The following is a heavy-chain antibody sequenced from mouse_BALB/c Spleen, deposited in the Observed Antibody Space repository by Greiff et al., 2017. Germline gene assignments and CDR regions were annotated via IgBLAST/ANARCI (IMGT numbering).Heavy chain of an antibody. J-gene: IGHJ4*01. CDR3: APYDYDGAMDY. D-gene: IGHD2-4*01. CDR1: GFNIKDTY. Sequence: EVQLKESGAELVKPGASVKLSCTASGFNIKDTYMHWVKQRPEQGLEWIGRIDPANGNTKYDPKFQGKATITADTSSNTAYLQLSSLTSEDTAVYYCAPYDYDGAMDYWGQGTSVTVSS. CDR2: IDPANGNT. V-gene: IGHV14-3*02.